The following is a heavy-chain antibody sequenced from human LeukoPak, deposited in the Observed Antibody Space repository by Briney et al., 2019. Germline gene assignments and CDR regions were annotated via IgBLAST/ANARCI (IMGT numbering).Heavy chain of an antibody. CDR3: ARVWGSGSYLDY. V-gene: IGHV4-59*01. CDR1: GGSISSYY. Sequence: SETLSLTCTVSGGSISSYYWSWIRQPPGKGLEWIGYIYYSGSTNYNPSLKSRVTISVDTSKNQFSLNLSSVTAADTAVYYCARVWGSGSYLDYWGQGTLVTVSS. CDR2: IYYSGST. D-gene: IGHD3-10*01. J-gene: IGHJ4*02.